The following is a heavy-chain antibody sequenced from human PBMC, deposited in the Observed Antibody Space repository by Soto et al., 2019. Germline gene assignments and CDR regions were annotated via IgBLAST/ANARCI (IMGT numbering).Heavy chain of an antibody. J-gene: IGHJ6*03. D-gene: IGHD5-18*01. CDR3: ARGSGYSYGSYYYYYMDV. Sequence: PGGSLRLSCAASGFTFSSYSMNWVRQAPGKGLEWVSYISSSSSTIYYADSVKGRFTISRDNAKNSLYLQMNSLRAEDTAVYYCARGSGYSYGSYYYYYMDVWGKGTTVTVSS. CDR1: GFTFSSYS. V-gene: IGHV3-48*01. CDR2: ISSSSSTI.